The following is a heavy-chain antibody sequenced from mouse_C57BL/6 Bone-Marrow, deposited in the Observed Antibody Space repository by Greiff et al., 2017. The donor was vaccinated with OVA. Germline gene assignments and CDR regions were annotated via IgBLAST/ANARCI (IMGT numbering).Heavy chain of an antibody. CDR3: YEDYFDY. D-gene: IGHD2-12*01. V-gene: IGHV6-3*01. CDR2: IRLKSDNYAT. CDR1: GFTFSNYW. J-gene: IGHJ2*01. Sequence: EVQLQQSGGGLVQPGGSMKLSCVASGFTFSNYWMNWVRQSPEKGLEWVAQIRLKSDNYATHYAESVKGRFTISRDDSKSSVYLQMNNLRAEDTGIYYCYEDYFDYWGQGTTLTVSS.